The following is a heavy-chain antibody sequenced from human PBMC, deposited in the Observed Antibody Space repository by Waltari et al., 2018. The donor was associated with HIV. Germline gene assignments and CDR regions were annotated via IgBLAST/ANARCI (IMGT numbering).Heavy chain of an antibody. CDR2: LYGHGTS. J-gene: IGHJ5*02. CDR1: TFRVLDNY. CDR3: AKGVKFYGP. V-gene: IGHV3-53*04. Sequence: EVQLVTAGGRLVLPGGSLRLSCTASTFRVLDNYLTWVSPAPGTGLELVSVLYGHGTSPYPGSGRGPLIVSGDKFQNTGFLQMNFLIVEDTALYFCAKGVKFYGPWGQGTQVTVSP. D-gene: IGHD3-10*01.